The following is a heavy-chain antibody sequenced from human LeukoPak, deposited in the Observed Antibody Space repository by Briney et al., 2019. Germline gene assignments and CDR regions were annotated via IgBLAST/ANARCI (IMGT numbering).Heavy chain of an antibody. J-gene: IGHJ4*02. CDR1: GFTFSSYW. V-gene: IGHV3-7*04. D-gene: IGHD3-22*01. CDR2: INQDGSEK. Sequence: GGSLRLSCAASGFTFSSYWMTWFRQAPGKGLEWVASINQDGSEKYYVDSVKGRFTISRDNAKYSLYLQMNSLRAEDTAVYYCAREYYYDSSGSDYWGQGTLVTVSS. CDR3: AREYYYDSSGSDY.